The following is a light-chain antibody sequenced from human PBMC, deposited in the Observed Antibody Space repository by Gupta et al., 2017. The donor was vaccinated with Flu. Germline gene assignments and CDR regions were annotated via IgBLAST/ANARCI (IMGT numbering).Light chain of an antibody. Sequence: DIVLTQSPGTLSMSPGERATLSCRASQSVGNNYLAWYQQKPGQAPRLLIYGTASRATDIPDRFRGSGSGTDFTLTINRLEPEDFAVYYCQHYGNSPPRYTFGQGTKLEIK. J-gene: IGKJ2*01. CDR3: QHYGNSPPRYT. CDR2: GTA. CDR1: QSVGNNY. V-gene: IGKV3-20*01.